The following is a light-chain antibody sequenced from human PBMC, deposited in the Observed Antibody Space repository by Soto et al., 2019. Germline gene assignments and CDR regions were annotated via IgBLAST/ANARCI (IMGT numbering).Light chain of an antibody. Sequence: QSALTQPPSASGSPGQSVTISCTGTSSDVGTHGYVSWYQQHAGKAPKLMIYDVTKRPSGVPDRFSGSKSAITASLTVSGLQAEDEADYYCMCYAGGNNWVFGGGTKLTVL. V-gene: IGLV2-8*01. J-gene: IGLJ3*02. CDR2: DVT. CDR1: SSDVGTHGY. CDR3: MCYAGGNNWV.